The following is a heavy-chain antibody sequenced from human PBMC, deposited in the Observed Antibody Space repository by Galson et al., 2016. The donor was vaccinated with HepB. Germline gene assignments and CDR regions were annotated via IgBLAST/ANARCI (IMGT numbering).Heavy chain of an antibody. Sequence: SLRLSCAASGFTFSTYAMHWVRQAPGKGLEWVAGISFDGSNKYYADSVKGRFTISRDNSKNTLYLQMNSLRPEDTAVHYCARSKGYYYYAMDVWGQGTTVTGSS. CDR1: GFTFSTYA. V-gene: IGHV3-30-3*01. J-gene: IGHJ6*02. CDR3: ARSKGYYYYAMDV. CDR2: ISFDGSNK.